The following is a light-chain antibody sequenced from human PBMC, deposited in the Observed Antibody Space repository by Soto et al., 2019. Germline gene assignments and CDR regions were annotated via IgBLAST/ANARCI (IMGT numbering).Light chain of an antibody. CDR3: QQANSFPIT. CDR2: GAS. CDR1: QSVSSN. V-gene: IGKV3-15*01. J-gene: IGKJ5*01. Sequence: EIVMTQSPATLSVSPGERATLSCRASQSVSSNLAWYQQKPDQAPRLLIYGASTRATGIPARFSGSGSGTEFTLTISSLQSEDFAVYYCQQANSFPITFGQGTRLEIK.